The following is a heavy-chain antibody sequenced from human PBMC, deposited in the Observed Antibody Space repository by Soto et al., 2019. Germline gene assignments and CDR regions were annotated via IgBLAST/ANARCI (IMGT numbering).Heavy chain of an antibody. V-gene: IGHV1-69*12. CDR2: IIPIFGTA. Sequence: QVQLVQSGAEVKKPGSSVKVSCKASGGTFSSYAISWVRQAPGQGLEWMGGIIPIFGTANYAQKFQGRVTITADESTSTAYMELSSLRSEDTAVYYCSREVDYGDYNWYFDLCGRGTLVTVSS. CDR1: GGTFSSYA. J-gene: IGHJ2*01. CDR3: SREVDYGDYNWYFDL. D-gene: IGHD4-17*01.